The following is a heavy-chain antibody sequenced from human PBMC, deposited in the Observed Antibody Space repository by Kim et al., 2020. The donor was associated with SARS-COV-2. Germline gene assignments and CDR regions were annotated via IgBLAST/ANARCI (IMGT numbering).Heavy chain of an antibody. Sequence: TYYNPSLKSRVTISVDTSKNQFSLKLSAVTAADTAVYYCARGSHDYGVDYWGQGTLVTVSS. V-gene: IGHV4-31*02. J-gene: IGHJ4*02. CDR3: ARGSHDYGVDY. CDR2: T. D-gene: IGHD4-17*01.